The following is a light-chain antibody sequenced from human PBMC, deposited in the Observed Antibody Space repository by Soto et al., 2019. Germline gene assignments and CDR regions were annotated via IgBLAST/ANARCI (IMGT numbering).Light chain of an antibody. J-gene: IGLJ1*01. Sequence: QSVLTQPASVCGSPGQSITISCTGTSSDVGYYNYVSWYQQHPGKAPKLMIYDVSNRPSGVSNRFSGSKSGNTASLTISGLQADDEADYYCSSYTRSITPHHVFATGTKVTVL. CDR2: DVS. V-gene: IGLV2-14*01. CDR1: SSDVGYYNY. CDR3: SSYTRSITPHHV.